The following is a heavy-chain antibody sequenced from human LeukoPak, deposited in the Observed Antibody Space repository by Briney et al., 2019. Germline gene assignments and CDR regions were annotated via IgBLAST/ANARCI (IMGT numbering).Heavy chain of an antibody. CDR1: GFTFNNAW. J-gene: IGHJ4*02. Sequence: PGGSLRLSCAASGFTFNNAWMNWVRQAPGKGLEWVANIKQDGSEKYYVDSVKGRFTISRDNAKNSLYLQMNSLRAEDTAVYYCARDRGNYYDSSGLDYWGQGTLVTVSS. V-gene: IGHV3-7*01. CDR2: IKQDGSEK. CDR3: ARDRGNYYDSSGLDY. D-gene: IGHD3-22*01.